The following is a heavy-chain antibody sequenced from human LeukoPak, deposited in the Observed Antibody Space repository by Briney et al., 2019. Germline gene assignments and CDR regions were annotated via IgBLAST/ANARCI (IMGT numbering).Heavy chain of an antibody. CDR2: TYYRSKWYN. D-gene: IGHD6-13*01. J-gene: IGHJ6*02. Sequence: SQTLSLTCAISGDSVSSNSAAWNWIRQSPSRGLEWLGRTYYRSKWYNDYAVSVKSRITINPDTSKNQFSLQLNSVTPEDTAVYYCAREDARAAAGRNYYYGMDVWGQGTTVTVSS. CDR3: AREDARAAAGRNYYYGMDV. V-gene: IGHV6-1*01. CDR1: GDSVSSNSAA.